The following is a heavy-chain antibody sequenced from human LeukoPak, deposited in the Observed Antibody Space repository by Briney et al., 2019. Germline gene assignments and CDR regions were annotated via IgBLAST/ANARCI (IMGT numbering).Heavy chain of an antibody. CDR2: ILDDGSVK. V-gene: IGHV3-30*03. D-gene: IGHD2-2*01. Sequence: GGSLRLSCAASGFTFSSYGMHWVRQTPGKGLEWVAIILDDGSVKYYVDSVKGRFTISRDNSNNMVYLQMNSLRPEDAAVYYCARDLIVVVPAANPWAMDVWGQGTTVTVSS. CDR1: GFTFSSYG. J-gene: IGHJ6*02. CDR3: ARDLIVVVPAANPWAMDV.